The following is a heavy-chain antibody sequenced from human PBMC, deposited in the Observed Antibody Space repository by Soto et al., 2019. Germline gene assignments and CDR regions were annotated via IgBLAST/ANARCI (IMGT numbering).Heavy chain of an antibody. J-gene: IGHJ6*02. CDR2: IYYSGST. CDR3: ARDPGARQTKEYYYYGMDV. D-gene: IGHD1-1*01. CDR1: GGSISSGDYY. V-gene: IGHV4-30-4*01. Sequence: PSETLSLTCTVSGGSISSGDYYWSWIRQPPGKGLEWIGYIYYSGSTYYNPSLKSRVTISVDTSKNQFSLKLSSVTAADTAVYYCARDPGARQTKEYYYYGMDVWGQGTTVTVSS.